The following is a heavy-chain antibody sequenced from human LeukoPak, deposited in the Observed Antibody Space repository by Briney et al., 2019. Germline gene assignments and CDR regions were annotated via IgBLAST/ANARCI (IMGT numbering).Heavy chain of an antibody. V-gene: IGHV3-7*05. CDR2: IKQDGSVI. J-gene: IGHJ4*02. D-gene: IGHD6-19*01. CDR3: ASDGHSTGSFDY. CDR1: GFTFSSYW. Sequence: AGGSLRLSCAASGFTFSSYWMNWVRQAPGKGLEWVANIKQDGSVIYYVDSVKGRFTISRDNAKNSLYLQMNTLRAEDTALYYCASDGHSTGSFDYWGQGTLVTVSS.